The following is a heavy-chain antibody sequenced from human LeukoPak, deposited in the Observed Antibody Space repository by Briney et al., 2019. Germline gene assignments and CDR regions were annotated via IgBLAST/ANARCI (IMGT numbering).Heavy chain of an antibody. Sequence: GGALLLSCSASGFTFINYALMGVRQPPARKLEWISSITGSGDGTYYVDSVRGRFTISRDNPENPLYLQVNSLRVEDTAVYFCVKGCVHPTYYFDYWGQGALVTDSS. CDR1: GFTFINYA. V-gene: IGHV3-23*01. J-gene: IGHJ4*02. CDR2: ITGSGDGT. D-gene: IGHD4/OR15-4a*01. CDR3: VKGCVHPTYYFDY.